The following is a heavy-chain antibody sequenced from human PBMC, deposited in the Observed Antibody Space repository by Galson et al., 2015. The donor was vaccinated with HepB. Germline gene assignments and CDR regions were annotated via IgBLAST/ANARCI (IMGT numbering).Heavy chain of an antibody. J-gene: IGHJ4*02. CDR1: GGSISSSNW. Sequence: SETLSLTCAVSGGSISSSNWWSWVRQPPGKGLEWIGEIYHSGSTNYNPSLKSRVTISVDKSKNQFSLKLSSVTAADTAVYYCATAAAGTVSGDYFDYWGQETLVTVSS. V-gene: IGHV4-4*02. CDR3: ATAAAGTVSGDYFDY. D-gene: IGHD6-13*01. CDR2: IYHSGST.